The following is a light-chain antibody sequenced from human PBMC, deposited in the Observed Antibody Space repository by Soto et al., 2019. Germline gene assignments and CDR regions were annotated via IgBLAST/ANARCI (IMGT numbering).Light chain of an antibody. CDR3: QQANSFPFT. Sequence: DIQMTQSPSSVSASVGDRVTITCRASQGISNWLAWYQQKAGKAPKLLIYATSTLKSGVPSRIRGSGSATEFPLTISSLQPEDVATYYCQQANSFPFTFGQGTKLEIK. CDR2: ATS. V-gene: IGKV1-12*01. J-gene: IGKJ2*01. CDR1: QGISNW.